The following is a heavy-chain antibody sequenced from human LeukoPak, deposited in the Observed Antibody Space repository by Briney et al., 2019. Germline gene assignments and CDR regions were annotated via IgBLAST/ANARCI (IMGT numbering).Heavy chain of an antibody. D-gene: IGHD5-18*01. V-gene: IGHV4-39*07. CDR1: GGSISSNSYY. Sequence: SETLSLTCTVSGGSISSNSYYWGWIRQPPGKGLEWIGSIYYSGTTYYNPSLKSRVTISVDTSKNQFSLKLSSVTAADTAVYYCARGSTAGTAMVSFYYYYYYMDVWGKGTTVTVSS. CDR3: ARGSTAGTAMVSFYYYYYYMDV. J-gene: IGHJ6*03. CDR2: IYYSGTT.